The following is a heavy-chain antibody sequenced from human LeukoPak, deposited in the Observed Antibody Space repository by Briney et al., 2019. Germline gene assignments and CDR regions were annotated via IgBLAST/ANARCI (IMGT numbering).Heavy chain of an antibody. J-gene: IGHJ4*02. CDR2: IRSKAYGGTT. CDR3: TRDYSSSL. CDR1: GFTFSSYG. D-gene: IGHD6-13*01. V-gene: IGHV3-49*04. Sequence: PGGSLRLSCAASGFTFSSYGMHWVRQAPGKGLEWVGFIRSKAYGGTTEYAASVKGRFTISRDDSKSIAYLQMNSLKTEDTAVYYCTRDYSSSLWGQGTLVTVSS.